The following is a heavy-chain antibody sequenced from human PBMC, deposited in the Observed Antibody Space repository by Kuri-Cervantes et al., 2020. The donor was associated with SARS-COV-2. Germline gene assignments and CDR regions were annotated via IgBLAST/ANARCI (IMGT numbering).Heavy chain of an antibody. CDR2: INYSGSS. CDR1: GGSISSDY. J-gene: IGHJ4*02. D-gene: IGHD6-19*01. CDR3: ARLGSGWPGIDF. V-gene: IGHV4-59*12. Sequence: SETLSLTCTDSGGSISSDYWSWIRQPPGKGLEWIGFINYSGSSNYNPSLKSRVSISVDTSKNQFSLRLSSVTAADTAVYYCARLGSGWPGIDFWGQGTLVTVSS.